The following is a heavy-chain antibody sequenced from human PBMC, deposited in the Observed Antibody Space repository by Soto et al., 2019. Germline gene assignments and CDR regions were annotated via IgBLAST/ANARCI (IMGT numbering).Heavy chain of an antibody. Sequence: EELMVESGGGLVKPGGSLRLSCEVSGFTFKTFSMNWIRQAPGKGLEWVSSISSSGRHIYYSDSVRGRFTISRDNAKNSLYLQMNSLRVEDTAVYYCASSEYCGGDCSSPSWFDPWGLGTLVSVSS. CDR2: ISSSGRHI. CDR3: ASSEYCGGDCSSPSWFDP. J-gene: IGHJ5*02. D-gene: IGHD2-21*02. V-gene: IGHV3-21*01. CDR1: GFTFKTFS.